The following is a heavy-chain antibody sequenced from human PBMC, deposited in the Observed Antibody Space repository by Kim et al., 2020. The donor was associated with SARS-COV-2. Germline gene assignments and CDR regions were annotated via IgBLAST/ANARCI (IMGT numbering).Heavy chain of an antibody. V-gene: IGHV3-48*03. CDR2: ISSSGSTI. D-gene: IGHD4-17*01. CDR1: GFTFSSYE. J-gene: IGHJ6*02. Sequence: GGSLRLSCAASGFTFSSYEMNWVRQAPGKGLEWVSYISSSGSTIYYADSVKGRFTISRDNAKNSLYLQMNSLRAEDTAVYYCARRSTDYGDTKYYYYYGMDVWGQGTTVTVSS. CDR3: ARRSTDYGDTKYYYYYGMDV.